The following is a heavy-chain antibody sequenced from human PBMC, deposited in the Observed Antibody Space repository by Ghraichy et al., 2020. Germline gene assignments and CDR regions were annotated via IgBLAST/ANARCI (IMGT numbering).Heavy chain of an antibody. CDR1: GFTFSSYG. Sequence: GRSLRLSCAASGFTFSSYGMHWVRQAPGKGLEWVAVISYDGSNKYYADSVKGRFTISRDNSKNTLYLQMNSLRAEDTAVYYCAKIMAAGIWKWSLRPLAKHTEDAFDIWGQGTMVTVSS. CDR2: ISYDGSNK. J-gene: IGHJ3*02. CDR3: AKIMAAGIWKWSLRPLAKHTEDAFDI. V-gene: IGHV3-30*18. D-gene: IGHD6-19*01.